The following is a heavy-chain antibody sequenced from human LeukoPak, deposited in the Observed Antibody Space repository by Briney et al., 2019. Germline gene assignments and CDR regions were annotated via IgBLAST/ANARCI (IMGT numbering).Heavy chain of an antibody. V-gene: IGHV1-18*01. Sequence: ASVKFSCKASGYTFTSYGISWVRQAPGQGLEWMGWISAYNGNTNYAQKLQGRVTMTTDTSTSTAYMELRSLRSDDTAVYYCARGYCSGGSCGDYFDYWGQGTLVTVSS. CDR2: ISAYNGNT. CDR1: GYTFTSYG. D-gene: IGHD2-15*01. CDR3: ARGYCSGGSCGDYFDY. J-gene: IGHJ4*02.